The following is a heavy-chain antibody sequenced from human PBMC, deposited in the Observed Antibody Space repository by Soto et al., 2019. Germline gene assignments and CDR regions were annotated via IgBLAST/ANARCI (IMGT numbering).Heavy chain of an antibody. V-gene: IGHV3-30-3*01. CDR3: GRDPGRDPSWFFDL. D-gene: IGHD1-26*01. J-gene: IGHJ2*01. CDR1: VFTFSTHA. Sequence: QVQLVESGGGVVQPGRSLRLSCAASVFTFSTHAIHWVRQAPGVGLEWVAVISYDGSDKYYAGSVKGRFTISRDNSKNTLYLQMNSLRAEDTAVYYCGRDPGRDPSWFFDLWGRGTLVTVSS. CDR2: ISYDGSDK.